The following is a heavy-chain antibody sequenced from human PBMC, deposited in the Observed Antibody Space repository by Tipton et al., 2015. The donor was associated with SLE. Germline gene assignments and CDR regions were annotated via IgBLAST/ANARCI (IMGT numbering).Heavy chain of an antibody. CDR1: GGSINSGDYY. V-gene: IGHV4-31*03. D-gene: IGHD1-1*01. Sequence: LRLSCTVSGGSINSGDYYWTWNRQHPEKGLEWIGFVFYTGGTYYNPSLKNRVTISVDTSENQFSLKLSAVTAADTAVYYCARDGMGRRDNWFDPWGQGTLVIVSS. CDR3: ARDGMGRRDNWFDP. J-gene: IGHJ5*02. CDR2: VFYTGGT.